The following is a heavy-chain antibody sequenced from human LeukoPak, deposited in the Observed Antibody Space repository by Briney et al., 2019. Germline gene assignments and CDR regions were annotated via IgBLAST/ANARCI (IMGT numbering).Heavy chain of an antibody. CDR3: ARVSYETG. V-gene: IGHV3-30-3*01. CDR1: GFTFSSYA. CDR2: ISYDGSNK. D-gene: IGHD3-3*01. J-gene: IGHJ4*02. Sequence: GRSLRLSCAASGFTFSSYAMHWVRQAPGKGLEWVAVISYDGSNKYYADSVKGRFTISRDNSKNTLYLQMNSLRAEDTAVYYCARVSYETGWGQGTLVTVSS.